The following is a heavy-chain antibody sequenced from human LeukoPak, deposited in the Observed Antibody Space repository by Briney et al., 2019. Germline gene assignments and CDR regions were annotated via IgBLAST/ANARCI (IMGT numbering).Heavy chain of an antibody. CDR1: GFTFSSNW. V-gene: IGHV3-74*01. CDR2: INEDGSTT. CDR3: VRDLGGRSGH. D-gene: IGHD1-26*01. Sequence: GGSLRLSCAASGFTFSSNWMHWVRQAPAKGLVWVSRINEDGSTTNYADSVKGRSTIFRDNAKNTLYLQMNSLRAEDTAVYYCVRDLGGRSGHWGQGTLVTVSS. J-gene: IGHJ4*02.